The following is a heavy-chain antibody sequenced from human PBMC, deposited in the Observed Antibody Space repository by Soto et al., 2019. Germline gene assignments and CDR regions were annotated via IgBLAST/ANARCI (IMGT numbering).Heavy chain of an antibody. D-gene: IGHD3-3*01. CDR2: INRRIGGETT. J-gene: IGHJ4*02. CDR1: EYTFSGAW. CDR3: TEKHWS. Sequence: GGSLRLSCVVFEYTFSGAWMSWVRQAPGKGLEWVARINRRIGGETTDYAAPVEGRFTIARADSKNTLYLQMSSVKIEDTDVYFWTEKHWSWGQGTLVTVSS. V-gene: IGHV3-15*01.